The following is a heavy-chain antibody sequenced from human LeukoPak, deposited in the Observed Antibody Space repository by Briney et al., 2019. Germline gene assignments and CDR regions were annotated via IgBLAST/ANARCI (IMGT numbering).Heavy chain of an antibody. Sequence: PSETLSLTCAVSGGSISSSYWWSWVRPPPGEGLEWIGEIFHSGSTNYNPSLKSRVTISVDKSKNQLSLKLSSVTAADTAVYYCVREEVTKFDYWGQGTLVTVSS. V-gene: IGHV4-4*02. CDR3: VREEVTKFDY. J-gene: IGHJ4*02. CDR2: IFHSGST. D-gene: IGHD2-21*02. CDR1: GGSISSSYW.